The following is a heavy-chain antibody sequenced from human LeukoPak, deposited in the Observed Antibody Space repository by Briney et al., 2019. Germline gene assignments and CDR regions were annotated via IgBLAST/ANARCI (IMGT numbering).Heavy chain of an antibody. Sequence: SETLTLTCTLSGRSISSSSYYWVWIRQSPGMGLEWIGTIYYSGRTYYNPSLKSRITIFVDTSKNHFSLQMSSVTAADTAVYYCARSDSSSSVVVGSYYGMDVCGQGTTVTVSS. CDR3: ARSDSSSSVVVGSYYGMDV. CDR1: GRSISSSSYY. J-gene: IGHJ6*02. V-gene: IGHV4-39*02. D-gene: IGHD6-6*01. CDR2: IYYSGRT.